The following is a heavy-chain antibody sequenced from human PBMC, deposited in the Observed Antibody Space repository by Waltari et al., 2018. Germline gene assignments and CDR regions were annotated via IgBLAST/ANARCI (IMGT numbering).Heavy chain of an antibody. D-gene: IGHD3-16*01. Sequence: EVQLVESGGGLVQPGGSLRLSCAASGLTLSDYDINWVRQAPGKGLEWVSHIRSSGSLITYADSVRGRFIISRDNDKNSLYLQMNSLRAEDTAVYYCVTGGWDCWGQGTLVTVSS. CDR2: IRSSGSLI. J-gene: IGHJ4*02. CDR3: VTGGWDC. CDR1: GLTLSDYD. V-gene: IGHV3-48*01.